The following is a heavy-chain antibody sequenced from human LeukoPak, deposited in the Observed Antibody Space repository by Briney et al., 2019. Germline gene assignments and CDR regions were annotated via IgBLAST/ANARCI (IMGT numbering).Heavy chain of an antibody. D-gene: IGHD3-10*01. CDR3: AKYSYYGSGNYHIPHPFDI. V-gene: IGHV3-33*06. Sequence: GGSLRLSCAVSGFSFSRFGTRWIRQAPGKGLEWVAAIWYDGGNNNYGPSVEGRFTICRDNPRYTLYLQMSSLRAQDTAVDYCAKYSYYGSGNYHIPHPFDIWGQGTMVTVSS. CDR2: IWYDGGNN. CDR1: GFSFSRFG. J-gene: IGHJ3*02.